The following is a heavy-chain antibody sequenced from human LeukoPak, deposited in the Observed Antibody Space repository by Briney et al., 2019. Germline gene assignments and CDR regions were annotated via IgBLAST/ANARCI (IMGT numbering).Heavy chain of an antibody. CDR1: GGSFSDYY. CDR3: ARAGYYNGFDY. CDR2: INHSGST. J-gene: IGHJ4*02. D-gene: IGHD3-9*01. Sequence: SETLSLTCAVYGGSFSDYYWSWIRQPPGKGLEWIGEINHSGSTNYNPSLKSRVTISVDTSKNQFSLKLSSVTAADTAVYYCARAGYYNGFDYWGQGTLVTVSS. V-gene: IGHV4-34*01.